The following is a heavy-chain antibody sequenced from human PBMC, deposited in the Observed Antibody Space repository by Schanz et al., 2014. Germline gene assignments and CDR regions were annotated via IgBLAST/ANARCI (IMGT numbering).Heavy chain of an antibody. Sequence: QVQLVESGGGVVQPGGSLRLSCAASGFTFRTYGMHWVRQAPGKGLEWVAFIQNDGSNYYHADSVKGRFTISRDNSKNTLYLQINSLRTEDTAVFYCAKSYDTSGYSGFDYWGQGTLVTVSS. CDR1: GFTFRTYG. CDR2: IQNDGSNY. D-gene: IGHD3-22*01. V-gene: IGHV3-30*02. CDR3: AKSYDTSGYSGFDY. J-gene: IGHJ4*02.